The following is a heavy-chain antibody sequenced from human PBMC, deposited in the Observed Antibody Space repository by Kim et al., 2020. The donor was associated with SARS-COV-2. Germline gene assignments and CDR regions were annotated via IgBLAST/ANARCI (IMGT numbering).Heavy chain of an antibody. CDR1: GFTFEDYA. V-gene: IGHV3-49*04. J-gene: IGHJ4*02. CDR3: TSEGYSSTWYSADY. CDR2: IRSKAYGGTT. D-gene: IGHD6-13*01. Sequence: GGSLRLFCTASGFTFEDYAMSWVRQAPGKGLEWVSFIRSKAYGGTTQYAASVKGRFTISRDDSKSIAYLQMNSLKTEDTAVYYCTSEGYSSTWYSADYWGQGTLVTVSS.